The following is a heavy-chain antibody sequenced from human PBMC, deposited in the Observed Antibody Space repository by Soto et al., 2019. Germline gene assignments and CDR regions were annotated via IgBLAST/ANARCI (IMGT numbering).Heavy chain of an antibody. CDR3: VKRGREGTAPTWFDS. CDR1: GFTFSSYA. D-gene: IGHD3-16*01. J-gene: IGHJ5*01. CDR2: MSSNGHIT. Sequence: GGSLRLSCSASGFTFSSYAMYWIRQAPGKGLEYVSGMSSNGHITYVDSVKGRFTISRDNSMNTLYLQMSSLRAEDTALYYCVKRGREGTAPTWFDSWGQGTQVTVSS. V-gene: IGHV3-64D*08.